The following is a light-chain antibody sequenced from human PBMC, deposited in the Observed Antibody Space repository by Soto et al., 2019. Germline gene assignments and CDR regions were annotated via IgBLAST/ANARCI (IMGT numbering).Light chain of an antibody. J-gene: IGKJ4*01. CDR3: QQYSSSPLT. CDR1: QSVSSY. Sequence: EIVLTQSPATLSLSPGERATLSCRASQSVSSYLAWYQQKPGQAPRLLIYDASNRATGIPARFSGSGSGTDFTLTISRLEPEDFAVYYCQQYSSSPLTFG. CDR2: DAS. V-gene: IGKV3-11*01.